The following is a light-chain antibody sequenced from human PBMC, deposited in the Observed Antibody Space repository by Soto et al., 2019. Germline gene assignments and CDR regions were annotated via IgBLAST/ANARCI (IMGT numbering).Light chain of an antibody. V-gene: IGKV1-5*01. Sequence: DIQMTQSPSTLSASVGDRVTITCRASQNIFTWLAWYQHKPGKAPKLLIYDASILESGAPSRFSGSGSGTLFTLTITSLQSDDFASYYCQQYNTHSFGGGTKVDIK. CDR2: DAS. CDR3: QQYNTHS. CDR1: QNIFTW. J-gene: IGKJ4*01.